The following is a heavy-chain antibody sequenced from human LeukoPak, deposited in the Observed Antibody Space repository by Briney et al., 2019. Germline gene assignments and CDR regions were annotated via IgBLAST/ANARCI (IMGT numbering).Heavy chain of an antibody. J-gene: IGHJ4*02. CDR2: IHHSGTT. Sequence: SETLSLTCTVSGDSMTNYYWNWSRQPPGKGLEWIGYIHHSGTTNYNPSLKSRLTMAVDTSKNQFSLKLTSVSAADSALLFWAKTGSLMGRFFDYWGQGIQVIVSS. CDR3: AKTGSLMGRFFDY. V-gene: IGHV4-59*01. CDR1: GDSMTNYY. D-gene: IGHD3-10*01.